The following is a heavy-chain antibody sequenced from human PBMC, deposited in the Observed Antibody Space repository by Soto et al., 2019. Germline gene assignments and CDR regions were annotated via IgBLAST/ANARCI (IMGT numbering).Heavy chain of an antibody. J-gene: IGHJ6*02. D-gene: IGHD2-15*01. CDR1: GFSFNNYA. CDR3: ARDLNDIVVLVAAEDAMDV. V-gene: IGHV3-23*01. CDR2: ISGSGDST. Sequence: EAQLLESGGGLVQPGGSLRVSCAASGFSFNNYAMTWVRQAPGKGLEWVAAISGSGDSTYYADSVKGRFTISRDNSKNTLFLQMNRLRGKDTALYYCARDLNDIVVLVAAEDAMDVWGQGTPVTVSS.